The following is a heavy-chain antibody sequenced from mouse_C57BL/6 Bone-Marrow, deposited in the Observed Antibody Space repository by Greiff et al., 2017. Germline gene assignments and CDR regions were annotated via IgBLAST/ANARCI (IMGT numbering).Heavy chain of an antibody. D-gene: IGHD1-1*01. Sequence: QVQLQQPGAELVRPGTSVKLSCKASGYTFTSYWMHWVKQRPGQGLEWIGVIDPSDSYTNYNQKFKGKATLTVDTSSSTAYMPLSSLTSEDSAVYFCARDLLPWGQGTTLTVSS. J-gene: IGHJ2*01. CDR2: IDPSDSYT. CDR1: GYTFTSYW. V-gene: IGHV1-59*01. CDR3: ARDLLP.